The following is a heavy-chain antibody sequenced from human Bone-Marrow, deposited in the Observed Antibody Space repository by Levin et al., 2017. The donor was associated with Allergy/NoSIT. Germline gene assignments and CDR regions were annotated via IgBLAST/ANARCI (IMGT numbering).Heavy chain of an antibody. J-gene: IGHJ6*02. V-gene: IGHV4-59*01. CDR1: GGSISSYY. CDR2: IYYSGST. Sequence: SQTLSLTCTVSGGSISSYYWSWIRQPPGKGLEWIGYIYYSGSTNYNPSLKSRVTISVDTSKNQFSLKLSSVTAADTAVYYCARDQQEYSSAYYYYGMDVWGQGTTVTVSS. CDR3: ARDQQEYSSAYYYYGMDV. D-gene: IGHD6-6*01.